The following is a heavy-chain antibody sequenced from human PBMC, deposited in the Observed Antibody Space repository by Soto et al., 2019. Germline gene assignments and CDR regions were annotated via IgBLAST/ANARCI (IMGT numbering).Heavy chain of an antibody. CDR2: IRGETNGGTA. CDR1: GFNFANYA. D-gene: IGHD3-22*01. Sequence: LRLSCTGSGFNFANYALTWVRQAPGKGLEWVGFIRGETNGGTADYAASLKGRITISRDDSKSIAYLEINSLQTEDTAVYYCTRYYYESSGYYVYWGQGTLVTVSS. J-gene: IGHJ4*02. CDR3: TRYYYESSGYYVY. V-gene: IGHV3-49*02.